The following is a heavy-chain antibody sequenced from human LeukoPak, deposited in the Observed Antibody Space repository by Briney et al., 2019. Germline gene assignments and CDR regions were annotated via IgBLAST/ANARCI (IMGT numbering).Heavy chain of an antibody. J-gene: IGHJ4*01. Sequence: PSETLSLTCTVSGGSMSRFYWTWIRQPPGKGLECIGFIYYTGSTTYNPSLGSRVTISIDTSKNQFSLRLSSVTAADTAVYYCARGGWSVDYWGQGTLVTVSS. CDR1: GGSMSRFY. CDR3: ARGGWSVDY. D-gene: IGHD6-19*01. CDR2: IYYTGST. V-gene: IGHV4-59*01.